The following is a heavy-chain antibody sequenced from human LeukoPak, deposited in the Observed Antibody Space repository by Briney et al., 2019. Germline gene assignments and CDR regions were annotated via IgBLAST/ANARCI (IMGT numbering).Heavy chain of an antibody. J-gene: IGHJ6*02. Sequence: PGGSLRLSCAASGFTFSTYAMSWVRQAPGEGLGWVAAISGSGGSTYYADSGKGRFTISRDNSKNTVYMEMNSLRDEDTAVYYCANHYGSGSYYNSGYYGMDVWGQGTTVTVSS. CDR1: GFTFSTYA. D-gene: IGHD3-10*01. CDR3: ANHYGSGSYYNSGYYGMDV. CDR2: ISGSGGST. V-gene: IGHV3-23*01.